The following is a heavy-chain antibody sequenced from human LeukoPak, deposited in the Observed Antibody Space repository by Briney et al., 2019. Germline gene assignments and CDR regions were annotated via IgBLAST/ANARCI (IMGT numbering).Heavy chain of an antibody. CDR2: INHSGST. V-gene: IGHV4-34*01. Sequence: PSETLSLTCAVYGGSFSGYYWSWIRQPPGKGLEWIGEINHSGSTNYNPSLKSRVTISVDTSKNQFSLKLSSVTAADTAVYYCARVKALNSWGSSFSRLFYNWFDPWGQGTLVTVSS. CDR1: GGSFSGYY. J-gene: IGHJ5*02. CDR3: ARVKALNSWGSSFSRLFYNWFDP. D-gene: IGHD6-6*01.